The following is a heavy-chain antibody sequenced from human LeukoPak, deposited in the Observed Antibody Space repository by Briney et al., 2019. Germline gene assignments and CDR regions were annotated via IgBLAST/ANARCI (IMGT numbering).Heavy chain of an antibody. CDR3: AREDYDSSGHYHAH. V-gene: IGHV1-69*05. J-gene: IGHJ4*02. CDR2: IIPIFGTA. D-gene: IGHD3-22*01. CDR1: GGTFSSYA. Sequence: VASVKVSCKASGGTFSSYAISWVRQAPGQGLEWMGGIIPIFGTANYAQKFQGRVTITTDESTSTAYMELSSLRSEDTAVYYCAREDYDSSGHYHAHWGQGTLVTVSS.